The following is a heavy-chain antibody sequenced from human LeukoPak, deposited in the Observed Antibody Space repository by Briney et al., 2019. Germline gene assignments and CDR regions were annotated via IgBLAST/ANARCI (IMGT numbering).Heavy chain of an antibody. V-gene: IGHV1-2*02. CDR1: GYTFTGYY. Sequence: ASVKVSCKASGYTFTGYYMHWVRQAPGQGLGWMGWINPNSGGTNYAQKFQGRVTMTRDTSISTAYMELSRLRSDDTAVYYCARDADSSGPTCFDYWGQGTLVTVSS. J-gene: IGHJ4*02. CDR3: ARDADSSGPTCFDY. CDR2: INPNSGGT. D-gene: IGHD3-22*01.